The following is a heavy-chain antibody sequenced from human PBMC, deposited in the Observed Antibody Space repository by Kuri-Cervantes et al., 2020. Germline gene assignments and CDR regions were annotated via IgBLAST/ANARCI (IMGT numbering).Heavy chain of an antibody. CDR3: ARDGRSGGWYVGDGWFDP. V-gene: IGHV3-74*01. CDR1: GFTFSGYW. J-gene: IGHJ5*02. Sequence: ETLSLTCAASGFTFSGYWMHWVRQAPGKGLVWVSRIDSDGRSTNYADSVKGRLTISRDNAKNMLYLQMSSLRAEDTAIYYCARDGRSGGWYVGDGWFDPWGQGTLVTVSS. CDR2: IDSDGRST. D-gene: IGHD6-19*01.